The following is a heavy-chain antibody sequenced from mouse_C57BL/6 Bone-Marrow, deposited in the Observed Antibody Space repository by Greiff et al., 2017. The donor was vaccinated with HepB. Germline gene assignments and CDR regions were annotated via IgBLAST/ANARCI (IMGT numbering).Heavy chain of an antibody. V-gene: IGHV1-82*01. CDR1: CYAFSSSW. Sequence: QVQLQQSGPELVKPGASVKISCKASCYAFSSSWMNWVKQRPGKGLEWIGRIYPGDGDTNYNGKFKGKATLTADKSSSTAYMQLSSLTSEDSAVYFCARRRLAWFAYWGQGTLVTVSA. CDR3: ARRRLAWFAY. CDR2: IYPGDGDT. D-gene: IGHD1-2*01. J-gene: IGHJ3*01.